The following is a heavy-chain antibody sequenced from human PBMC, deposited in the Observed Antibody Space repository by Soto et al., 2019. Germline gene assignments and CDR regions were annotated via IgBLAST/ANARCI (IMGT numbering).Heavy chain of an antibody. Sequence: ASVKVSCKTSGYTFTGHYIHWVRQAPQQGPEWMGEIGPESGATRSSEKFRGRVTMTMDTSITTVYMELRNLSPDDTAVYYCGRGRSGQIVIFYWGQGTPVTVSS. D-gene: IGHD1-26*01. V-gene: IGHV1-2*02. J-gene: IGHJ4*02. CDR3: GRGRSGQIVIFY. CDR1: GYTFTGHY. CDR2: IGPESGAT.